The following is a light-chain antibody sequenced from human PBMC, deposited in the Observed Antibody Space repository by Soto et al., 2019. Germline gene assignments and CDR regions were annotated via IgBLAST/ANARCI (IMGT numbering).Light chain of an antibody. Sequence: QSALTQPASVSGSPGQSITISCTGTNSDVGGYNYVSWYQQHPGKAPELMIYEVSHRPSGVSNRFSGSKSDNTASLTISGLQAEDEADYYCSSYTSISTLYGFGTGTKLTVL. J-gene: IGLJ1*01. CDR2: EVS. CDR3: SSYTSISTLYG. V-gene: IGLV2-14*01. CDR1: NSDVGGYNY.